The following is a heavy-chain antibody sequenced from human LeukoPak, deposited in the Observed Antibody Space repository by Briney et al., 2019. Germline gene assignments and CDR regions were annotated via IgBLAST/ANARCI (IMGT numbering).Heavy chain of an antibody. CDR3: ARVAKERVGGVYYFDY. J-gene: IGHJ4*02. V-gene: IGHV3-7*01. CDR2: IKQDGSER. D-gene: IGHD1-1*01. Sequence: PGGSLRLSCAASGFTFSAYWMSWVRQAPGKGLEWVATIKQDGSERFYVGSVKGRFTISRDNAKSSLFLQMNSLRAGDTAVYYCARVAKERVGGVYYFDYWGQGTLVTVSS. CDR1: GFTFSAYW.